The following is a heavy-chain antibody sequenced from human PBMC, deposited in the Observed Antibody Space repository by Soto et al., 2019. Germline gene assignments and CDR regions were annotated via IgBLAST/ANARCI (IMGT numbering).Heavy chain of an antibody. V-gene: IGHV3-21*01. J-gene: IGHJ6*02. Sequence: GGSLRLSCAASGFTFSSYSMNWVRQAPGKGLEWVSSISSSSSYIYYADSVKGRFTISRDNAKNSLYLQMNSLRAEDTAVYYCARDPMADTAMVNVEWITGDYYYYGMDVWGQGTTVTVSS. CDR1: GFTFSSYS. D-gene: IGHD5-18*01. CDR2: ISSSSSYI. CDR3: ARDPMADTAMVNVEWITGDYYYYGMDV.